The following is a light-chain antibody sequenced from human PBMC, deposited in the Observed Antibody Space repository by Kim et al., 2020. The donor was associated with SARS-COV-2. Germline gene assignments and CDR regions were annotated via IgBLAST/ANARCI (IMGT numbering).Light chain of an antibody. J-gene: IGLJ2*01. V-gene: IGLV3-21*04. CDR2: YDS. Sequence: SYELTQPPSVSVAPVKTARITCGGNNIGSKSVHWYQQKPGQAPVLVIYYDSDRPSGIPERFSGSNSGNTATLTISRVEAGDEADYYCQVWDSSSDVVFGGGTQLTVL. CDR3: QVWDSSSDVV. CDR1: NIGSKS.